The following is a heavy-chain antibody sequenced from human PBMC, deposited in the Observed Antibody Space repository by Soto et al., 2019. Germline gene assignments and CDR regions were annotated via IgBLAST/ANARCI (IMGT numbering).Heavy chain of an antibody. Sequence: EVQLLESGGGLVQPGGSLRLSCAASGFTFSSYAMSWVRQAPGKGLEWVSAISGSGGSSYYADSVKGRFTISRDNSKNTLYLQMNSLRAEDTAVYYCAKCIWGSSWYRWFDPWGQGTLVTVSS. CDR1: GFTFSSYA. V-gene: IGHV3-23*01. D-gene: IGHD6-13*01. CDR2: ISGSGGSS. CDR3: AKCIWGSSWYRWFDP. J-gene: IGHJ5*02.